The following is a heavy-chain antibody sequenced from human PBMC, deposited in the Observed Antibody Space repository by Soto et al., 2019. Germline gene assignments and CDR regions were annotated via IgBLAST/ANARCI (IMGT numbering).Heavy chain of an antibody. J-gene: IGHJ6*02. Sequence: ASETLSLTCTVSGGSISSYYWSWIRQPPGKGLEWIGYIYYSGSTNYNPSLKSRVTISVDTSKNQFSLKLSSVTAADTAVYYCARGAGGYSYGVYGMDVWGQGTTVT. CDR2: IYYSGST. CDR1: GGSISSYY. CDR3: ARGAGGYSYGVYGMDV. D-gene: IGHD5-18*01. V-gene: IGHV4-59*01.